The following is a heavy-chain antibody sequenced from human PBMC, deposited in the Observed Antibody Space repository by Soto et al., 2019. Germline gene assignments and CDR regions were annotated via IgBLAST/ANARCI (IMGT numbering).Heavy chain of an antibody. CDR2: ISGSGGRT. J-gene: IGHJ4*02. CDR1: GFTFTSYA. D-gene: IGHD6-13*01. Sequence: EVQLLESGGGLVQPGGSLRLSCAASGFTFTSYAMSWVRQAPGKGLEWVSAISGSGGRTYYADSVKGRFTISRDNSKNTMYLQMNSLSAEDTAVYYCAKAAAIAAAGWAYFDYWGQGTLVTVSS. CDR3: AKAAAIAAAGWAYFDY. V-gene: IGHV3-23*01.